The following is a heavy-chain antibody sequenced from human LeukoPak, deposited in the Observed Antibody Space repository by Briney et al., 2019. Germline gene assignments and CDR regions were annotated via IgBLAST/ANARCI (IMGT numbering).Heavy chain of an antibody. V-gene: IGHV4-31*03. CDR3: ARGNPAHYYDSSGYYYGRAPYYFDY. CDR1: GGSISSGGYY. D-gene: IGHD3-22*01. Sequence: SETLPLTCTVSGGSISSGGYYWSWIRQHPGKGLEWIGYIYYSGSTYYNPSLKSRVTISVDTSKNQFSLKLSSVTAADTAVYYCARGNPAHYYDSSGYYYGRAPYYFDYWGQGTLVTVSS. CDR2: IYYSGST. J-gene: IGHJ4*02.